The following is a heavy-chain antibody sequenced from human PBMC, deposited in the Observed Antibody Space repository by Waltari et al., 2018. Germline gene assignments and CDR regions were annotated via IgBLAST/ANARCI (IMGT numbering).Heavy chain of an antibody. Sequence: PGKGLEWVSSISSSSSYIYYADSVKGRFTISRDNAKNSLYLQMNSLRAEDTAVYYCARDKMITFGGAPGDYWGQGTLVTVSS. D-gene: IGHD3-16*01. V-gene: IGHV3-21*01. CDR3: ARDKMITFGGAPGDY. CDR2: ISSSSSYI. J-gene: IGHJ4*02.